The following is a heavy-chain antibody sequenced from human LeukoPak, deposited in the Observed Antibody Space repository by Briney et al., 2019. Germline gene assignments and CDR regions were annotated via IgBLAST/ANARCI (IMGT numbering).Heavy chain of an antibody. D-gene: IGHD3-22*01. J-gene: IGHJ2*01. V-gene: IGHV3-30*18. Sequence: GGSLRLSCAASGFTFSSYGMHWVRQAPGKGLEWVAVISYDGSNKYYADSVKGRFTISRDNSKNTLYLQMNSLRAEDTAVYYCAKDGGTYYYESSGYKGVGWYFDLWGRGTLVTVSS. CDR2: ISYDGSNK. CDR1: GFTFSSYG. CDR3: AKDGGTYYYESSGYKGVGWYFDL.